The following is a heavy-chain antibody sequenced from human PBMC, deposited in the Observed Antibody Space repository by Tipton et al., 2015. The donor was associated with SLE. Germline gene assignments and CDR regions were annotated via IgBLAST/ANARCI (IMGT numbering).Heavy chain of an antibody. Sequence: TLSLTCTVYGGSLSGYWWSWIRQSPGKGLEWIGEIYPTGRTDYNPSLMSRVTISVDTSQNQFSLRLTSVTAADTAVYYCARLSHNGVTAGAFDIWGQGTMVTVSS. CDR3: ARLSHNGVTAGAFDI. V-gene: IGHV4-34*01. CDR2: IYPTGRT. CDR1: GGSLSGYW. J-gene: IGHJ3*02. D-gene: IGHD2-21*02.